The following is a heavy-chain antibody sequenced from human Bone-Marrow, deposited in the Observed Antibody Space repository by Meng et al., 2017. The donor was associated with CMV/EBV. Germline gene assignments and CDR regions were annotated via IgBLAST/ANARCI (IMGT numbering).Heavy chain of an antibody. CDR2: ISYDGSNK. CDR1: GFTFSSYA. Sequence: GGSLRLSCAASGFTFSSYAMHWVRQAPGKGLEWVAVISYDGSNKYYADSVKGRFTISRDNSKNTLYLQMNSLRAEDTAVYYCEGRYYGVDAFDIWGQGTMVTVSS. CDR3: EGRYYGVDAFDI. J-gene: IGHJ3*02. V-gene: IGHV3-30*14. D-gene: IGHD3-10*01.